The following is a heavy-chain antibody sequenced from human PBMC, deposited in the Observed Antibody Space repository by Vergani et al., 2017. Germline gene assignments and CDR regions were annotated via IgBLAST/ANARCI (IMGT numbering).Heavy chain of an antibody. D-gene: IGHD2-2*01. J-gene: IGHJ3*01. CDR3: AREYSSTYGRAFDF. CDR1: GFDFSSFI. CDR2: VSTGKKTQ. Sequence: QLVESGGGWVQPGGSLSLSCVVSGFDFSSFIMNWARQAQGTGLGWVSFVSTGKKTQSYAESVKGRFTIARDSAKKALYLEMDSLRAEDTAVYYCAREYSSTYGRAFDFWGQGAKVTVSS. V-gene: IGHV3-48*04.